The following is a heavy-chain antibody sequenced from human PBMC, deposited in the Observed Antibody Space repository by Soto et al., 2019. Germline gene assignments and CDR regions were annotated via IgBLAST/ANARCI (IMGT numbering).Heavy chain of an antibody. CDR2: IIPIFGTA. Sequence: SVKVSCKASGGTFSSYAISWVRQAPGQGLGWMGGIIPIFGTANYAQKFQGRVTITADKSTSTAYMELSSLRSEDTAVYYCARDGLVARGYNWFDPWGQGXLVTVYS. J-gene: IGHJ5*02. D-gene: IGHD2-2*01. CDR3: ARDGLVARGYNWFDP. CDR1: GGTFSSYA. V-gene: IGHV1-69*06.